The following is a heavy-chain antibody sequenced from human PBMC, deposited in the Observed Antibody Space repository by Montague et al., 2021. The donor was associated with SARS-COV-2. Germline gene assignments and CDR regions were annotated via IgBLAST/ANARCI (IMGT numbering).Heavy chain of an antibody. V-gene: IGHV4-59*08. CDR2: VYFSGTA. CDR1: AGSINNHY. Sequence: SETLSLTCTVSAGSINNHYWSWIRQTPGKELEWIAYVYFSGTASYNPSPKSRVTISVDTYRNQFSLQLTSVTAADTAVYYCARRPSSGWSFDYWGQGTQVSVSS. D-gene: IGHD6-19*01. CDR3: ARRPSSGWSFDY. J-gene: IGHJ4*02.